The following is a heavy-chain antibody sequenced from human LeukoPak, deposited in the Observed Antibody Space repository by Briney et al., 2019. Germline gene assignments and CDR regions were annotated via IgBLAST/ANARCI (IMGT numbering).Heavy chain of an antibody. D-gene: IGHD1-7*01. J-gene: IGHJ3*02. Sequence: PGRSLRLXCAASGFTYDDYAMHWVRRAPGKGLEWVSGISWNSGSIGYADSVKGRFTISRDNAKNSLYLQMNSLRAEDMALYYCAAAGTNDAFDIWGQGTMVTVSS. V-gene: IGHV3-9*03. CDR3: AAAGTNDAFDI. CDR2: ISWNSGSI. CDR1: GFTYDDYA.